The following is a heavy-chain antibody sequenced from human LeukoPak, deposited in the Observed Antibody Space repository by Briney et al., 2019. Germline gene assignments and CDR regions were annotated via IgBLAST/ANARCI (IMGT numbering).Heavy chain of an antibody. Sequence: GGSLRLSCAASGFTFSSYAMSWVRQAPGKGLEWVANIRQDGSETYYVDSLRGRFTISRDNAKNSLFLQINSLRAEDTAVYYCARVGAIYQYYMDVWGKGTTVTVSS. D-gene: IGHD3-16*02. CDR1: GFTFSSYA. V-gene: IGHV3-7*01. CDR3: ARVGAIYQYYMDV. CDR2: IRQDGSET. J-gene: IGHJ6*03.